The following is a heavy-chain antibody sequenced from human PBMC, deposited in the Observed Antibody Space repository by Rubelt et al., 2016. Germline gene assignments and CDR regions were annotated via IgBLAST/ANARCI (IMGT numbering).Heavy chain of an antibody. CDR3: ARDFSWSFDY. Sequence: EVQLVESGGGLVQPGGSLRLSCAAGGFIISSYWMHWVRQVPGKGLVWVSRISTDGSAASYADSVKGRFTISGDSAKNSLYLQMNSLGAEDTAVYFCARDFSWSFDYWGQGTLVTVSP. CDR2: ISTDGSAA. CDR1: GFIISSYW. J-gene: IGHJ4*02. D-gene: IGHD6-13*01. V-gene: IGHV3-74*01.